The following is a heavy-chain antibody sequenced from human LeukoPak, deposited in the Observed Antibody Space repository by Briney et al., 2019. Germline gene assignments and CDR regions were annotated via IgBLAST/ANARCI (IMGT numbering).Heavy chain of an antibody. CDR2: ISGSGGST. J-gene: IGHJ4*02. CDR3: AKGVRLGYCSGGSCYPFDY. V-gene: IGHV3-23*01. Sequence: GGSLRLSCAASGFTFSSYAMSWVRQAPGKGLEWVSAISGSGGSTYYADSVKGRFTISRDNSKNTLYLQMNSLRPEDTAVYYCAKGVRLGYCSGGSCYPFDYWGQGTLVTVSS. CDR1: GFTFSSYA. D-gene: IGHD2-15*01.